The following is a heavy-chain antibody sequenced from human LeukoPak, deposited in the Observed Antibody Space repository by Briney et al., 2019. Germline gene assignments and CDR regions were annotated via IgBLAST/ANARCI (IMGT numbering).Heavy chain of an antibody. CDR1: GYTFTSYG. CDR2: ISAYNGNT. D-gene: IGHD3-22*01. Sequence: ASVKVSCKASGYTFTSYGISWVRQAPGQGLEWMGWISAYNGNTNYAQKLQGRVTMTTDTSTSTAYMELRSLRSEDTAVYYCASHLYYYDSSGYYGPDCIDYWGQGTLVTVSS. V-gene: IGHV1-18*01. J-gene: IGHJ4*02. CDR3: ASHLYYYDSSGYYGPDCIDY.